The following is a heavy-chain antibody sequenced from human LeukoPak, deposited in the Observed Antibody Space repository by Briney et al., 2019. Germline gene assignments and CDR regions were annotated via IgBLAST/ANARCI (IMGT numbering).Heavy chain of an antibody. D-gene: IGHD5-12*01. J-gene: IGHJ6*02. V-gene: IGHV3-74*01. CDR3: ARVPGYSGYFYGMDI. CDR1: GFTFSSDW. Sequence: PGGSLRLSRAASGFTFSSDWMHWVRQAPGKGLVWVSRINHNGNSIHYADSVKGRFTISRDNAKNTLHLQMNSLRAEDTAVYYCARVPGYSGYFYGMDIWGQGTTVTVSS. CDR2: INHNGNSI.